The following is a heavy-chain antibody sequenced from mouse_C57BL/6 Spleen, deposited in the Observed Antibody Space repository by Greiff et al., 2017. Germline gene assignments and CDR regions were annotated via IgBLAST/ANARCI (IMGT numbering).Heavy chain of an antibody. Sequence: EVKLMESGGGLVKPGGSLKLSCAASGFTFSDYGMHWVRQAPEKGLEWVAYISSGSSTINYADTVKGRFTISRDNAKNTLFLQMTSLSSEDTAMYYGARPYYGSSYVGYYAMDYWGQGTSVTVSS. J-gene: IGHJ4*01. CDR3: ARPYYGSSYVGYYAMDY. CDR2: ISSGSSTI. CDR1: GFTFSDYG. V-gene: IGHV5-17*01. D-gene: IGHD1-1*01.